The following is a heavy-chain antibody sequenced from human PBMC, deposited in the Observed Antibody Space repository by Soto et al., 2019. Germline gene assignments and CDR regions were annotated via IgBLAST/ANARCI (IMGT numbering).Heavy chain of an antibody. V-gene: IGHV3-66*01. CDR2: IYSGGST. D-gene: IGHD2-21*02. CDR1: GFTVSSHY. Sequence: EVQLVESGGSLDQPGGSLRLSCAASGFTVSSHYMSWVRQAPGKGLEWVSVIYSGGSTYYTDSVKGRFTISRDNSKNTLFLQMNSLRAEDTAVYYCARDYYGGNSRYFDLWGRGTLVTVSS. CDR3: ARDYYGGNSRYFDL. J-gene: IGHJ2*01.